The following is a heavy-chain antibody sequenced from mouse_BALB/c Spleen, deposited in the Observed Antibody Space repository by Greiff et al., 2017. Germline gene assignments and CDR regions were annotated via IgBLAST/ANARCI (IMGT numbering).Heavy chain of an antibody. J-gene: IGHJ3*01. CDR3: ARGEITTAPIWFAY. CDR1: GYSFTGYY. CDR2: ISCYNGAT. D-gene: IGHD1-2*01. Sequence: LVKTGASVKISCKASGYSFTGYYMHWVKQSHGKSLEWIGYISCYNGATSYNQKFKGKATFTVDTSSSTAYMQFNSLTSEDSAVYYCARGEITTAPIWFAYWGQGTLVTVSA. V-gene: IGHV1S34*01.